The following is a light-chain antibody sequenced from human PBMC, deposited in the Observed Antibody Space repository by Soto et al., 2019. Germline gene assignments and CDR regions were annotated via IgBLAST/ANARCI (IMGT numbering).Light chain of an antibody. Sequence: SVLTQSPATLSLPPGERATLSCRASQSVSTYLAWYQQKPGQAPRLLIYDASNRATGIPARFSGSGSGTDFTLTISSLEPEDSAVYYCQQRGNWPPYTFGEGTKLELK. CDR3: QQRGNWPPYT. CDR2: DAS. CDR1: QSVSTY. J-gene: IGKJ2*01. V-gene: IGKV3-11*01.